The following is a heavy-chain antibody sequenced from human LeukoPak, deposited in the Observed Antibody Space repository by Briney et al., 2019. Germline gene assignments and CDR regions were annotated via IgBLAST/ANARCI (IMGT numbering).Heavy chain of an antibody. D-gene: IGHD3-10*01. J-gene: IGHJ4*02. CDR2: ISYDGSNK. CDR1: GFTFSSYA. V-gene: IGHV3-30-3*01. Sequence: GGSLRLSCAASGFTFSSYAMHWVRQVPGKGLGWVAVISYDGSNKYYADSVKGRFTISRDNAKNTLYLQMNSLRAEDTAVYYCAKDSSVRGVISLYFDYWGQGTLVTVSS. CDR3: AKDSSVRGVISLYFDY.